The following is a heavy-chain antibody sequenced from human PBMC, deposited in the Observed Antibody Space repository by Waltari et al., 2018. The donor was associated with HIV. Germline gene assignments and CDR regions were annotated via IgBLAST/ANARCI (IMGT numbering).Heavy chain of an antibody. D-gene: IGHD3-10*01. J-gene: IGHJ6*02. Sequence: EVLLVESGGGLVQPGGSLRLSCGTSGFILSRYLRSWVRQAPGQGLEWLANIKPDGSETYYVDSVKGRFTISRDNAKNSVYLQMDSLRVEDTALYFCARDTGSQYYYYGMDVWGQGTMVSVS. V-gene: IGHV3-7*01. CDR3: ARDTGSQYYYYGMDV. CDR1: GFILSRYL. CDR2: IKPDGSET.